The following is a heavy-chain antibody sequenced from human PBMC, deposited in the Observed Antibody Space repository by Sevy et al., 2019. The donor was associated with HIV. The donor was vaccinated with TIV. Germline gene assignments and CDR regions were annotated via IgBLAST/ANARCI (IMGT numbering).Heavy chain of an antibody. CDR1: GFTFSSYW. Sequence: GGSLRLSCAASGFTFSSYWMSWVRQAPGKGLEWVATIKQDGSEKYYVDSVKGRFTISRDNAKNSLYLQMNSLRAEDTAVYYCARYIVVVPAAIARYYYYGMDVWGQGTTVTVSS. V-gene: IGHV3-7*01. D-gene: IGHD2-2*01. CDR2: IKQDGSEK. CDR3: ARYIVVVPAAIARYYYYGMDV. J-gene: IGHJ6*02.